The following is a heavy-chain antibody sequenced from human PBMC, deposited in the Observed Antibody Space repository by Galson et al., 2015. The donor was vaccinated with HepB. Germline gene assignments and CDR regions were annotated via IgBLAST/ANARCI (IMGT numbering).Heavy chain of an antibody. CDR2: ISAGGGTT. CDR1: GFSFDTYA. V-gene: IGHV3-23*01. Sequence: SLRLSCAASGFSFDTYAMSWVRQAPGKGLEWVSGISAGGGTTYSPDSAKGRLTISRDNSKNTLYLQMSSLRAEDTAIYYCAKSLLPRTFHFFDFWGLGTLVTVSS. J-gene: IGHJ4*02. D-gene: IGHD1/OR15-1a*01. CDR3: AKSLLPRTFHFFDF.